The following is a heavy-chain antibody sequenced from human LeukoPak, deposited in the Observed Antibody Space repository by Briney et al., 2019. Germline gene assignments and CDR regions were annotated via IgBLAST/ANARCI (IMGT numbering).Heavy chain of an antibody. D-gene: IGHD3-3*01. Sequence: LETLSLTCAVSEYAIASGYYWSWIRQTPGKGLEWIGNVFHSGKTYYNSSLKSRITILVDTSANHFSLKLSSVTAADTAVYYCARVDGGWFDPWGQGTLVTVSS. CDR1: EYAIASGYY. V-gene: IGHV4-38-2*01. CDR2: VFHSGKT. J-gene: IGHJ5*02. CDR3: ARVDGGWFDP.